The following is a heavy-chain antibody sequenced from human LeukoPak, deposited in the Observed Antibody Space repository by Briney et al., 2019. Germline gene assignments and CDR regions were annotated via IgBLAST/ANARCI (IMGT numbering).Heavy chain of an antibody. V-gene: IGHV1-69*04. D-gene: IGHD3-22*01. CDR3: ARAYYYDSSGYYYAVAFDI. CDR2: IIPILGIA. Sequence: SAKVSCKASGGTFSSYAISWVRQAPGQGLEWMGRIIPILGIANYAQKFQGRVTITADKSTSTAYMELSSLRSEDTAVYYCARAYYYDSSGYYYAVAFDIWGQGTMVTVSS. J-gene: IGHJ3*02. CDR1: GGTFSSYA.